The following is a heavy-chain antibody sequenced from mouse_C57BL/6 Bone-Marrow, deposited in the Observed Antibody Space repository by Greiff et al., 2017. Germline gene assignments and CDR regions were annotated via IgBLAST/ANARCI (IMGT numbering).Heavy chain of an antibody. CDR3: ARGGAQALFDY. Sequence: EVHLVESGGGLVKPGGSLKLSCAASGFTFSDYGMHWVRQAPEKGLEWVAYISSGSSTIYYADTVKGRFTISRDNAKNTLFLHMTSLRSEDTAMYYCARGGAQALFDYWGQGTTLTVSA. J-gene: IGHJ2*01. V-gene: IGHV5-17*01. CDR1: GFTFSDYG. CDR2: ISSGSSTI. D-gene: IGHD3-2*02.